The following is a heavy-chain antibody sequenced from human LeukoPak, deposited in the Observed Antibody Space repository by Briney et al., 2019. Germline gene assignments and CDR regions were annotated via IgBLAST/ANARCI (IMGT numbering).Heavy chain of an antibody. Sequence: PGRSLRLSCAASGFTFSSYGMHWVRQAPGKGLEWVAVISYDGSNKYYADSVKGRFTISRDNSKNTLYLQMNSLRAEVTAVYYCARAIYRLLWSDYWGQGTLVTVSS. V-gene: IGHV3-30*04. CDR2: ISYDGSNK. J-gene: IGHJ4*02. D-gene: IGHD2-2*01. CDR3: ARAIYRLLWSDY. CDR1: GFTFSSYG.